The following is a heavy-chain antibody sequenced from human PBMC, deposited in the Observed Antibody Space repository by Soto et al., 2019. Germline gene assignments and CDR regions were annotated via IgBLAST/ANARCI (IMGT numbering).Heavy chain of an antibody. V-gene: IGHV3-74*01. D-gene: IGHD3-3*01. J-gene: IGHJ6*02. CDR3: ARDTILEWSSGLYYYGMDV. CDR2: INSDGRTT. Sequence: GGSLRLSCVASGFTFSNYWMHWVRQAPGKGLVWVSRINSDGRTTSYADFVKGRFTISRDNAKNTLYLQMNSLRVEDTAVYYCARDTILEWSSGLYYYGMDVWGQGTTVTVSS. CDR1: GFTFSNYW.